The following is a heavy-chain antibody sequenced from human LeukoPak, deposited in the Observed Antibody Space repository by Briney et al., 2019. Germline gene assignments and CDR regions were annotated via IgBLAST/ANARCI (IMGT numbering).Heavy chain of an antibody. CDR3: ARVGFLEWLARPYYYMDV. Sequence: PSETLSLTCAVYGGSFSGYYWSWIRQPPGKGLEWIGEINHSGSTNYNPSLKSRVTISVDTSKNQSSLKLSSVTAADTAVYYCARVGFLEWLARPYYYMDVWGKGTTVTVSS. CDR1: GGSFSGYY. V-gene: IGHV4-34*01. J-gene: IGHJ6*03. CDR2: INHSGST. D-gene: IGHD3-3*01.